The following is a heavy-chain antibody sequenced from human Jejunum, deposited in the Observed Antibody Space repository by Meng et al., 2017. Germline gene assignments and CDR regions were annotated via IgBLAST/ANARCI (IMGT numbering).Heavy chain of an antibody. J-gene: IGHJ4*02. V-gene: IGHV4-30-2*01. CDR1: GGSISSGYYS. Sequence: QVQLQESGPGLVKPSQTLSLTCTASGGSISSGYYSWGWIRQPPGKGLEWIGYIFNSGSTHFNPSLKSRVTISMDSSKNQFSLNLTSVTAGDTAVYYCARDWGCRDGYCFSGLLEFWGQGILVTVSS. CDR3: ARDWGCRDGYCFSGLLEF. CDR2: IFNSGST. D-gene: IGHD2-15*01.